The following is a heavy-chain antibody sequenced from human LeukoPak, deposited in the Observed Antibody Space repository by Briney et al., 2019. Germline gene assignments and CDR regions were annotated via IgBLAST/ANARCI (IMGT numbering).Heavy chain of an antibody. CDR2: MNPKSGNT. J-gene: IGHJ4*02. Sequence: ASLKVSCKAPGYTFTTYDINWVRQAPGQGLEWMGWMNPKSGNTGYAQKFQGRVTMTRNTSMSTAYMELNSLRSEDTAVYYCARANYYGSGKKDLDYWGQGTLVTVSS. CDR3: ARANYYGSGKKDLDY. CDR1: GYTFTTYD. D-gene: IGHD3-10*01. V-gene: IGHV1-8*01.